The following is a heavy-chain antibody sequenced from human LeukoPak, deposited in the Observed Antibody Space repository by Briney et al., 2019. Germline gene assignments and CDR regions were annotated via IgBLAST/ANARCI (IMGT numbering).Heavy chain of an antibody. CDR1: GFTFSSYW. V-gene: IGHV3-7*03. CDR2: INHNGNVN. Sequence: GGSLRLSCAASGFTFSSYWMSWVRQAPGKGLEWVASINHNGNVNYYVDSVKGRFTISRDNAKNSLYLQMSNLRAEDTAVYFCARGGGLDVWGQGATVTVSS. CDR3: ARGGGLDV. D-gene: IGHD3-16*01. J-gene: IGHJ6*02.